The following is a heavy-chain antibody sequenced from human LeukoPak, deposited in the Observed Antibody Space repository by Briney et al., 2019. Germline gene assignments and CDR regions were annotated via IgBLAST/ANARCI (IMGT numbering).Heavy chain of an antibody. D-gene: IGHD1-14*01. J-gene: IGHJ6*04. CDR2: IKYDGSDK. V-gene: IGHV3-7*03. CDR1: GFTFSSFW. CDR3: VISSTGRGGMDV. Sequence: GGPLRLSCAASGFTFSSFWMSWVRPAPGKGLEWVANIKYDGSDKYYVDSVKGRFTISRDNAENSLYLQMNSLRVDDTAVYYCVISSTGRGGMDVWGKGTTVIVSS.